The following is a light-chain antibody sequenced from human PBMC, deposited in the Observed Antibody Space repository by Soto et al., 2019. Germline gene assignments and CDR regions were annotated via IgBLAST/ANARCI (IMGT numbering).Light chain of an antibody. Sequence: EIVLTQSPGTLSLSPGERATLSCRASQTVTNNYLAWYQQKSGQAPRLLIFGASSRATGIPDRFGGSGSGTDFTLTISSLEPEDFAVYYCQQYGSSPLFTFGPGTTVDFK. V-gene: IGKV3-20*01. CDR3: QQYGSSPLFT. CDR1: QTVTNNY. CDR2: GAS. J-gene: IGKJ3*01.